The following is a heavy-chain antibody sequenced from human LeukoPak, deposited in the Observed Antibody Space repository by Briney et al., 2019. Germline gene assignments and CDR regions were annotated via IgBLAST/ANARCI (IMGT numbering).Heavy chain of an antibody. CDR2: IYPGDSDT. J-gene: IGHJ4*02. CDR3: ARSGGGYCSGGSCYDY. V-gene: IGHV5-51*01. Sequence: GESLKISCQGFGYTFTSYWIAWVRQMPGKGLEWMGIIYPGDSDTRYSPSFEGQVTISADKSISTAYLQWSSLKASDTAMYYCARSGGGYCSGGSCYDYWGQGTLVTVSS. CDR1: GYTFTSYW. D-gene: IGHD2-15*01.